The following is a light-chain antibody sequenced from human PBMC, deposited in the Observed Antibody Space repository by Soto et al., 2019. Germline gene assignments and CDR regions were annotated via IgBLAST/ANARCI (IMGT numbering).Light chain of an antibody. CDR3: QKYNSAPLT. Sequence: ITQSPLSLPVTPVDPASISCRSSQSLLHSNGYNYLAWYQQKPGKVPKLLIYAASTLQSGVPSRFSGSGSGTDFTLTISSLQPEDVATYYCQKYNSAPLTFGGGTKVDIK. J-gene: IGKJ4*01. V-gene: IGKV1-27*01. CDR1: QSLLHSNGYNY. CDR2: AAS.